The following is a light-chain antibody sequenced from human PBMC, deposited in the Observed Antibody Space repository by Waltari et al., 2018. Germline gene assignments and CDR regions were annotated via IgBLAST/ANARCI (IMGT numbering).Light chain of an antibody. V-gene: IGLV3-21*02. CDR2: DDS. Sequence: SYVLTQPPSVSVAPGQTASITCGGNNVGRETVHWYQRAPGQAPVLVVYDDSDRPSGIPERFSGSKSGSMATLTISRVEAGDEADYYGQVWDTTNDHVVFGGGTKLTVL. CDR3: QVWDTTNDHVV. CDR1: NVGRET. J-gene: IGLJ2*01.